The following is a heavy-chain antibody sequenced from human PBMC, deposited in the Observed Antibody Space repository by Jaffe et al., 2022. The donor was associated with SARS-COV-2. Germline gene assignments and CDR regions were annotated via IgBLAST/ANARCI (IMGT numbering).Heavy chain of an antibody. CDR2: IYYTGST. CDR3: TRDLKLEMRSGGMDV. Sequence: QVQLQESGPGLVKPSETLSLMCTVSGGSISSGGYYWTWIRQRPGKGLEWIGYIYYTGSTYCNPSLTSRVTISVDTSKNQFSLKLSSVTAADTAVYYCTRDLKLEMRSGGMDVWGQGTTVTVSS. J-gene: IGHJ6*02. V-gene: IGHV4-31*03. CDR1: GGSISSGGYY. D-gene: IGHD1-1*01.